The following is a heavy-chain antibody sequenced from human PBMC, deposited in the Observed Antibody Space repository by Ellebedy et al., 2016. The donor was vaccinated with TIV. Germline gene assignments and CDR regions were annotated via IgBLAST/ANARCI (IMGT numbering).Heavy chain of an antibody. J-gene: IGHJ6*02. CDR3: ARDLGTTVTPYYYYYGMDV. Sequence: GESLKISXAASGFTFSSYAMSWVRQAPGKGLEWVSAISGSGGSTYYADSVKGRFTISRDNAKNSLYLQMNSLRAEDTAVYYCARDLGTTVTPYYYYYGMDVWGQGTTVTVSS. CDR2: ISGSGGST. CDR1: GFTFSSYA. V-gene: IGHV3-23*01. D-gene: IGHD4-17*01.